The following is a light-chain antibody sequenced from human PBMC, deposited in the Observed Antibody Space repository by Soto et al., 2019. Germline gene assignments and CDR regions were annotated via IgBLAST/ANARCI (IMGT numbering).Light chain of an antibody. V-gene: IGKV3-20*01. CDR2: AAG. CDR1: ESVDSSY. Sequence: EIVLTQSPGTRSLSPGERATLSCRASESVDSSYLAWYQQKPGQAPRLLMYAAGTRATGIPDRFSGSGSGTDFTLTISRLEPEDYAVYYCQQYGSSPRTFGQGTKLEIK. CDR3: QQYGSSPRT. J-gene: IGKJ2*01.